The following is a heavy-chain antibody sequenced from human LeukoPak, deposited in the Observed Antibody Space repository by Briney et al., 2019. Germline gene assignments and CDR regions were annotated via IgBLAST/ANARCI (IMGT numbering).Heavy chain of an antibody. D-gene: IGHD2-2*01. CDR1: GGSISSSSYY. J-gene: IGHJ4*02. CDR3: ARRAWYCSSTSCSAGSYYFDY. CDR2: IYYSGST. Sequence: PSETLSLTCTVSGGSISSSSYYWGWIRQPPGKGLEWIGSIYYSGSTYYNPSLKSRVTISVDTSKNQFFLKLSSVTAADTAVYYCARRAWYCSSTSCSAGSYYFDYWGQGTLVTVSS. V-gene: IGHV4-39*01.